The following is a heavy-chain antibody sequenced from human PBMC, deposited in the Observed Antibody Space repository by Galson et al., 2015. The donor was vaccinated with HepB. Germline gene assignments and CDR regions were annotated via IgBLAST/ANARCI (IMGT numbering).Heavy chain of an antibody. CDR1: GYSFTPYW. V-gene: IGHV5-51*01. CDR2: IYPDDSDT. CDR3: ARLVGSGWQVGGWQPYDY. J-gene: IGHJ4*02. Sequence: QSGAEVKEPGESLRISCTASGYSFTPYWIAWVRQMPGKGLEWMGIIYPDDSDTRYSPSFQGQVTISADKSINTAYLQWSSLRASDTAMYYCARLVGSGWQVGGWQPYDYWGQGTLVTVSS. D-gene: IGHD6-19*01.